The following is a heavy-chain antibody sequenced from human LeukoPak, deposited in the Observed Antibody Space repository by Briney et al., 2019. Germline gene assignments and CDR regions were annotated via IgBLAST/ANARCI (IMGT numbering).Heavy chain of an antibody. CDR1: GYTFSNFG. Sequence: ASVKVSCKPSGYTFSNFGISWVRQAPGQGLEWMGWISGNNDNPNYGQKFQGRFTVTTDSSTSTAYMELRNLRSDDTAVYYCARDGTSTDDYWGQGTLVTVSS. D-gene: IGHD2-2*01. CDR3: ARDGTSTDDY. J-gene: IGHJ4*02. CDR2: ISGNNDNP. V-gene: IGHV1-18*01.